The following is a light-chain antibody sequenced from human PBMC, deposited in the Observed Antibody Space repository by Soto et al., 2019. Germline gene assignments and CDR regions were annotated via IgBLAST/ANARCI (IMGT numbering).Light chain of an antibody. CDR3: SSYTSSSTLLYV. CDR1: SSDVGGYNY. V-gene: IGLV2-14*01. CDR2: DVS. J-gene: IGLJ1*01. Sequence: QSVRTQPASVSGSPGRSITISCTGTSSDVGGYNYVSWYQQHPGKAPKLMIYDVSNRPSGVSNRFSGSKSGNTASLTISGLQAEDEADYYCSSYTSSSTLLYVFGTGTKVTVL.